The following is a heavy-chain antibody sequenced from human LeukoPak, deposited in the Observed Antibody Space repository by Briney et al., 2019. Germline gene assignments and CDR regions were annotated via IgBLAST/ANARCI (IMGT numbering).Heavy chain of an antibody. CDR2: ISGSGNAK. CDR3: ARDYVYAFDY. V-gene: IGHV3-48*01. J-gene: IGHJ4*02. Sequence: GGSLRLSCAASGFSFSSYSMNWVRQAPGKGLDRVSYISGSGNAKHYTDSVKGRFTISRDNAKNALYLQMNSLRAEDTAVYFCARDYVYAFDYWGQGTLVTVSS. D-gene: IGHD2/OR15-2a*01. CDR1: GFSFSSYS.